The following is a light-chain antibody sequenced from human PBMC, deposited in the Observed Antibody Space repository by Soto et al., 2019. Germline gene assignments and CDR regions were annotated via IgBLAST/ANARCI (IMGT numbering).Light chain of an antibody. V-gene: IGLV2-14*01. CDR2: DVS. Sequence: QSALTQPASVSGSPRQSITISCTGTSSDVGGYNYVSWYQQHPGKAPKLMIYDVSNRPSGVSNRFSGSKSGNTASLTISGLQAEDESDYYCSSYTSSSTNVFGTGINVTGL. CDR1: SSDVGGYNY. CDR3: SSYTSSSTNV. J-gene: IGLJ1*01.